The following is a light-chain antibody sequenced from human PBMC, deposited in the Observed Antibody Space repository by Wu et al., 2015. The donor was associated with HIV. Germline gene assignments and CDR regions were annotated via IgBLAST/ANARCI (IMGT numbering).Light chain of an antibody. V-gene: IGKV1-27*01. CDR1: QTISTY. CDR2: AAS. Sequence: DVQMTQSPSSLSASVGDRVTITCRAGQTISTYLNWYQQKPGKAPKVLIYAASTLQSGVPSRFSGSGSGTDFTLTISSLQPEDVATYYCQKYNTAPWTFGQGTKVEMK. CDR3: QKYNTAPWT. J-gene: IGKJ1*01.